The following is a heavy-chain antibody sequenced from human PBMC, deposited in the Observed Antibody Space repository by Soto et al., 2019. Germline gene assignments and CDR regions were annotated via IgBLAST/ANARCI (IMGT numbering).Heavy chain of an antibody. CDR2: IIPIFGTA. D-gene: IGHD2-2*02. CDR3: ARWGQYCSSTSCYTRGGNWFDP. J-gene: IGHJ5*02. V-gene: IGHV1-69*18. Sequence: QVQLVQSGAEVKKPGSSVKVSCKTSEGTFSSYAFSWVRQAPGQGLEWMGKIIPIFGTANYAQKFQGRVTITADESTSTAYMELSSLRSEDTAVYYCARWGQYCSSTSCYTRGGNWFDPWGQGTLVTVSS. CDR1: EGTFSSYA.